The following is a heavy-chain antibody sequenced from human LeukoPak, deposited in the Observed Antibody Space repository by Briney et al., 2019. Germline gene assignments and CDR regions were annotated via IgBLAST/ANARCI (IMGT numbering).Heavy chain of an antibody. D-gene: IGHD6-19*01. Sequence: ASVKVSCKASGYTFTSYDINWVRQATGQGLEWMGWMNPNSGNTGYAQKFQGRVTMTRNTSISTAYMELSSLRSEDTAVYYCARGRAVAGYNWFDHWGQGTLVTVSS. V-gene: IGHV1-8*01. CDR1: GYTFTSYD. CDR2: MNPNSGNT. J-gene: IGHJ5*02. CDR3: ARGRAVAGYNWFDH.